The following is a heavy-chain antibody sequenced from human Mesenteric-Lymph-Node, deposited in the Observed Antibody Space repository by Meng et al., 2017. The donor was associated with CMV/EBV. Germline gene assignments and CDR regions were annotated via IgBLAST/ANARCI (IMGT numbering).Heavy chain of an antibody. J-gene: IGHJ5*02. V-gene: IGHV3-30*04. D-gene: IGHD1-26*01. CDR3: AVISGSFYRGWFAP. CDR2: ILYDRSNQ. Sequence: GESLKISCAASGFTFSSHAMHWVRQAPGKGLEWLAVILYDRSNQYYADSVRGRFTISRDNSKNTLYLQMNSLRAEDTAGYYCAVISGSFYRGWFAPWGQGTLVTVSS. CDR1: GFTFSSHA.